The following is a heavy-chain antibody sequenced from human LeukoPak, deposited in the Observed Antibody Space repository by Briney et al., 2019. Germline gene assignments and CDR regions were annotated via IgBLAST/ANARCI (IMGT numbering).Heavy chain of an antibody. Sequence: SVKVPCKASGYTFTGYYMHWVRQAPGQGLEWMGGIIPIFGTANYAQKFQGRVTITADESTSTAYMELSSLRSEDTAVYYCARSDIVVVPAAMDYYYMDVRGKGTTVTVSS. CDR3: ARSDIVVVPAAMDYYYMDV. CDR1: GYTFTGYY. V-gene: IGHV1-69*13. J-gene: IGHJ6*03. CDR2: IIPIFGTA. D-gene: IGHD2-2*01.